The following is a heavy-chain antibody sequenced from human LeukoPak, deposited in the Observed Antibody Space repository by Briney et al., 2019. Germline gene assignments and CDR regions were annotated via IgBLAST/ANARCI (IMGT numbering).Heavy chain of an antibody. D-gene: IGHD2-2*02. J-gene: IGHJ4*02. CDR2: IYYSGST. CDR3: ARDQSDCSSTSCHIDY. Sequence: SETLSLTCTVSGGSLSSSSYYWGWIRQPPGKGLEWIGSIYYSGSTYYNPSLKSRVTISVDTSKNQFSLKLSSVTAADTAVYYCARDQSDCSSTSCHIDYWGQGTLVTVSS. V-gene: IGHV4-39*07. CDR1: GGSLSSSSYY.